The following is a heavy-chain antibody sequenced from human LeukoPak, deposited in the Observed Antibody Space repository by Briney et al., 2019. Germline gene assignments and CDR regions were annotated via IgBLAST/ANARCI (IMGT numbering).Heavy chain of an antibody. CDR3: ASWDCSSTSCYGGDWFDP. CDR1: GYTFTSYD. CDR2: MNPNSGNT. J-gene: IGHJ5*02. V-gene: IGHV1-8*01. D-gene: IGHD2-2*01. Sequence: GASVKVSCKASGYTFTSYDINWVRQATGQGLEWMGWMNPNSGNTGYAQKFQGRVTMTRNTSISTAYMELSSLRSEDTAVYYCASWDCSSTSCYGGDWFDPWGQGTLVTVSS.